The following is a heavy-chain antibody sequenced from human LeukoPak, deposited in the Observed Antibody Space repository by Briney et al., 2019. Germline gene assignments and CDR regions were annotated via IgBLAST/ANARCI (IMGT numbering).Heavy chain of an antibody. CDR3: AREVGMKPDFWSGSRSYYYMDV. V-gene: IGHV3-7*01. J-gene: IGHJ6*03. Sequence: GGSLRLSCAASGFTFSSYWMSWVRQAPGKGLEWVANIKQDGSGKYYVDSGKGRFTISRGNAKNSLYLQMNSLRAEDTAVYYCAREVGMKPDFWSGSRSYYYMDVWGKGTTVTVSS. CDR1: GFTFSSYW. CDR2: IKQDGSGK. D-gene: IGHD3-3*01.